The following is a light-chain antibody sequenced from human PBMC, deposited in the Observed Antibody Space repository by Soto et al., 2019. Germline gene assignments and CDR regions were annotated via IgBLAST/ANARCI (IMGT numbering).Light chain of an antibody. CDR1: QSISSW. CDR3: QQLDSMPIT. CDR2: DAS. J-gene: IGKJ5*01. V-gene: IGKV1-5*01. Sequence: GDRVTITCRASQSISSWLAWYQQKPGKAPKLLIYDASSLESGVPSRFSGSGSGTEFTLTISSLQPDDFATYYCQQLDSMPITFGQGTRLEIK.